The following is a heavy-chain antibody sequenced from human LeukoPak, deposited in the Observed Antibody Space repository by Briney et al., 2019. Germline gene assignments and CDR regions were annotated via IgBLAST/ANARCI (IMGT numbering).Heavy chain of an antibody. V-gene: IGHV1-24*01. CDR2: FDPEDGET. CDR1: GYTLTELS. CDR3: ATDRREWELRLFDY. D-gene: IGHD1-26*01. J-gene: IGHJ4*02. Sequence: VKVSCKVSGYTLTELSMHWVRQAPGKGLEWMGGFDPEDGETIYAQKFQGRVTMTEDTSTDTAYMELSSLRSEDTAAYYCATDRREWELRLFDYWGQGTLVTVSS.